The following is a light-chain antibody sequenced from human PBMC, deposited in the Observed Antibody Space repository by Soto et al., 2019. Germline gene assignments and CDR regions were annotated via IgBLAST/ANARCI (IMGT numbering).Light chain of an antibody. J-gene: IGLJ1*01. CDR1: SSNIGAGYD. CDR2: GHT. Sequence: QSVLTQPPSVSGAPGQSVTISCTGSSSNIGAGYDVNWYQQLPGTAPKLLIYGHTNRPSGVPDQFSGSKSGSSASLAITGLQAEDEADYYCQSYDRTLSGCVFGTGTKVTVL. V-gene: IGLV1-40*01. CDR3: QSYDRTLSGCV.